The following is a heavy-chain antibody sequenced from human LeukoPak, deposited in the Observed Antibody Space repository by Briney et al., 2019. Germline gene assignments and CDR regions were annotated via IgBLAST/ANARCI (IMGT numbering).Heavy chain of an antibody. CDR1: GLTFSSYG. V-gene: IGHV3-30*02. J-gene: IGHJ4*02. Sequence: GGSLRLSCAASGLTFSSYGMHWVRQAPGKGLEGVAFIRYDGSNKYYADSVKGRFTISRDNSKNTLYLQMNSLRAEDTAVYYCAKSHRIAAAGTYWGQGTLVTVSS. CDR2: IRYDGSNK. CDR3: AKSHRIAAAGTY. D-gene: IGHD6-13*01.